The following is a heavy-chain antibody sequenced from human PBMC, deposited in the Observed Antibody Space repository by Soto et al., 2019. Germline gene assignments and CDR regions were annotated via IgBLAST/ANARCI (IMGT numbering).Heavy chain of an antibody. CDR2: MNPNSGNT. CDR1: GYTFTSYD. D-gene: IGHD3-10*01. CDR3: ARLAYYYGSGSYFYYYYYMAV. Sequence: QVQLVQSGAEVKKPGASVKVSCKASGYTFTSYDINWVRQATGQGLEWMGWMNPNSGNTGYAQKFQGRVTMTRNTSISTAYMELSSLRSEDTAVYYCARLAYYYGSGSYFYYYYYMAVWGKGTTVTVSS. J-gene: IGHJ6*03. V-gene: IGHV1-8*01.